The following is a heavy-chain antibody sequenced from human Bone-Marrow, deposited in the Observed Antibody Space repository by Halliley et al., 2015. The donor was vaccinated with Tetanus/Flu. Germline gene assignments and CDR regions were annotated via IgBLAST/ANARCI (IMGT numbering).Heavy chain of an antibody. J-gene: IGHJ5*02. CDR1: GFGFSNYG. Sequence: SLRLSCAASGFGFSNYGMHWVRQAAGKGLEWVAVIWNDGSNTYYGDSVKGRFTISRDNSKNTLYLQMNSLRAEDSAIYYCARDQPYSGSYSENWLDPWGQGTLVTVSS. CDR3: ARDQPYSGSYSENWLDP. V-gene: IGHV3-33*01. CDR2: IWNDGSNT. D-gene: IGHD1-26*01.